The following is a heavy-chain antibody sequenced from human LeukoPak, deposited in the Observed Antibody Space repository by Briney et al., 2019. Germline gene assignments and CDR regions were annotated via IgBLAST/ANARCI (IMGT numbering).Heavy chain of an antibody. CDR2: IYTSGST. V-gene: IGHV4-4*07. CDR3: ARDHRTIFGVVIHYYFDY. D-gene: IGHD3-3*01. Sequence: SETLSLTCTASGGSISSYYWSWIRQPAGKGLEWIGRIYTSGSTNYNPSLKSRVTMSVDTSKNQFSLKLSSVTAADTAVYYCARDHRTIFGVVIHYYFDYWGQGTLVTVSS. CDR1: GGSISSYY. J-gene: IGHJ4*02.